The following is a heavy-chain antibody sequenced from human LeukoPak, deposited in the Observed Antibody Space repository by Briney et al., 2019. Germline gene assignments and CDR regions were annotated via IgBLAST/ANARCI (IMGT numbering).Heavy chain of an antibody. V-gene: IGHV1-69*05. Sequence: ASVKVSCKASGGTFSSYANSWVRQAPGQGLEWMGRIIPIFGTANYAQKFQGRVTITTDESTSTAYMELSSLRSEDTAVYYCARDVIVVGHHFDPWGQGTLVTVSS. J-gene: IGHJ5*02. CDR2: IIPIFGTA. D-gene: IGHD3-22*01. CDR1: GGTFSSYA. CDR3: ARDVIVVGHHFDP.